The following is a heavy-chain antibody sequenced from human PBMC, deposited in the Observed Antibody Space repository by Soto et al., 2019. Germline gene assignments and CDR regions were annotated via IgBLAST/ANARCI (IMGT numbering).Heavy chain of an antibody. V-gene: IGHV3-23*01. CDR3: AKDQQVARHYYGMDV. CDR1: GLTFSSYW. Sequence: GGSLRLSCAASGLTFSSYWMHWVRQAPGKGLEWVSAISGSGGSTYYADSVKGRFTISRDNSKNTLYLQMNSLRAEDTAVYYCAKDQQVARHYYGMDVWGQGTTVTVSS. D-gene: IGHD5-12*01. J-gene: IGHJ6*02. CDR2: ISGSGGST.